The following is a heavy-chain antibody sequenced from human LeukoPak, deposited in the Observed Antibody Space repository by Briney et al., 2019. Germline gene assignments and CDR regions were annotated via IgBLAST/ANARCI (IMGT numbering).Heavy chain of an antibody. D-gene: IGHD3-10*01. CDR1: GFTFSSYA. V-gene: IGHV3-30*04. J-gene: IGHJ4*02. Sequence: PGRSLRLSCAASGFTFSSYAMHWVRQAPGKGLEWVAVISYDGSDKYYADSVKGRFTISRDNSNNTLYLEINSLRAEDTAVYYCARDENYYGSGSYLSGWGQGTLVTVSS. CDR2: ISYDGSDK. CDR3: ARDENYYGSGSYLSG.